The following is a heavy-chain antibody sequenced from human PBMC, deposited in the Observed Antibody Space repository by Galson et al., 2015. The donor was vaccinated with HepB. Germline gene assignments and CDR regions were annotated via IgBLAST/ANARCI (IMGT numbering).Heavy chain of an antibody. CDR3: ARDGGYCSGGSCYSGWFDP. D-gene: IGHD2-15*01. CDR2: ISYDGSNK. V-gene: IGHV3-30-3*01. CDR1: GFTFSSYA. J-gene: IGHJ5*02. Sequence: SLRLSCAASGFTFSSYAMHWVRQAPGKGLEWVAVISYDGSNKYYADSVKGRFTISRDNSKNTLYLQMNSLRAEDTAVYYCARDGGYCSGGSCYSGWFDPWGQGTLVTVSS.